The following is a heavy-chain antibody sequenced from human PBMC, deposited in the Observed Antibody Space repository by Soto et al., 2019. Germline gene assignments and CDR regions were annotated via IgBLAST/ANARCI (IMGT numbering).Heavy chain of an antibody. V-gene: IGHV3-9*01. CDR1: GFTFDDYA. Sequence: GGSLRLSCAASGFTFDDYAMHWVRQAPGKGLEWVSSINWNSGNIGYADSVKGRFTISRDNAKNSLYLQMNSLRAEDTALYYCAKDYKYDYYYFAMDVWGQGTTVTVSS. D-gene: IGHD1-1*01. CDR2: INWNSGNI. J-gene: IGHJ6*02. CDR3: AKDYKYDYYYFAMDV.